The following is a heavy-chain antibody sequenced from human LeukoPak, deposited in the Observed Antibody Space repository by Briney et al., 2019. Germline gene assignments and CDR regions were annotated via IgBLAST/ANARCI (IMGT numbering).Heavy chain of an antibody. CDR3: ARGLVVPAADI. CDR1: GGSISSGSYY. CDR2: IYTSGST. J-gene: IGHJ3*02. D-gene: IGHD2-2*01. V-gene: IGHV4-61*02. Sequence: SETLSLTCTVSGGSISSGSYYWSWIRQPAGKGLEWIGRIYTSGSTNYNPSLKSRVTISVDTSKNQFSLKLSSVTAADTAVYYCARGLVVPAADIWGQGTMVTVSS.